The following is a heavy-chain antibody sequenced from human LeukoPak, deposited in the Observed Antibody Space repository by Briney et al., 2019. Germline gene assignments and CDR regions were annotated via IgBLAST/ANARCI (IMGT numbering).Heavy chain of an antibody. CDR3: ARERFGGSYHDY. Sequence: PSGTLSLTCAVSGGSISNNNWWSWVRQPPGKGLEWIGEIYYSGSTNYNPSLKSRVTMSVDKSKNQFSLKLTSVTAADTAVYYCARERFGGSYHDYWGQGTLVTVSS. D-gene: IGHD1-26*01. CDR2: IYYSGST. CDR1: GGSISNNNW. J-gene: IGHJ4*02. V-gene: IGHV4-4*02.